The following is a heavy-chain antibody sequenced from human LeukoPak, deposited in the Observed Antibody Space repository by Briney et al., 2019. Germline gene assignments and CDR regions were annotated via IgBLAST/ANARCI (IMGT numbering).Heavy chain of an antibody. D-gene: IGHD2-15*01. J-gene: IGHJ4*02. CDR3: TTAPNPIVVVVAATLYYFDY. V-gene: IGHV3-15*01. CDR1: GFTFSNAW. CDR2: IKSKTDGGTT. Sequence: GGSLRLSCAASGFTFSNAWMSWVRQAPGKGLEWVGRIKSKTDGGTTDYAAPVKGRFTISRDDSKNTLYLQMNSLKTEDTAVYYCTTAPNPIVVVVAATLYYFDYWGQGTLVTVPS.